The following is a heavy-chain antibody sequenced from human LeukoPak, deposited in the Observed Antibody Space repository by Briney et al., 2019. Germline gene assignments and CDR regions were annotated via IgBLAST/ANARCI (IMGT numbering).Heavy chain of an antibody. CDR1: GFTFNTHG. V-gene: IGHV3-33*01. Sequence: GGSLRLSCAASGFTFNTHGMHWVRQAPGKGLDWVAVIWYDGSIKYYSDSVKGRFTISRDNSKNTLNLQMNSLRAEDTAVYYCVRISCTGSRCKPYSYYDMDVWGQGTTVTVSS. D-gene: IGHD2-15*01. CDR3: VRISCTGSRCKPYSYYDMDV. J-gene: IGHJ6*02. CDR2: IWYDGSIK.